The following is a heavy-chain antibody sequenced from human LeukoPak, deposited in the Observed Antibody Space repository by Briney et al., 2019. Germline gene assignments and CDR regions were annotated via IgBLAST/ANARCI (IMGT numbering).Heavy chain of an antibody. CDR3: ARLSVAAAGTSWFDP. J-gene: IGHJ5*02. Sequence: PSETLSLTCTVSGGSISSDYWSWIRQPPGKGLEWIGYVYSRGSSLHNPSLESRISISVVTSKNQFSPKLRSVTTADTAVYYCARLSVAAAGTSWFDPWGQGTLVTVSS. CDR1: GGSISSDY. D-gene: IGHD6-13*01. V-gene: IGHV4-59*01. CDR2: VYSRGSS.